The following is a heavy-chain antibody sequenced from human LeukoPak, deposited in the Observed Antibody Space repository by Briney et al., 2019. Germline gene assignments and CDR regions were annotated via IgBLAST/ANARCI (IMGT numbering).Heavy chain of an antibody. V-gene: IGHV4-59*11. CDR2: IYYSGST. J-gene: IGHJ5*02. Sequence: PSETLSLTCTVSGGSISSHYWSWIRQPPGKGLEWIGYIYYSGSTNYNPSLKSRVTISVDTSKNQFSLKLSSVTAADTAVYYCARVAYGDYLNWFDPWGQGTLVTVSS. CDR3: ARVAYGDYLNWFDP. CDR1: GGSISSHY. D-gene: IGHD4-17*01.